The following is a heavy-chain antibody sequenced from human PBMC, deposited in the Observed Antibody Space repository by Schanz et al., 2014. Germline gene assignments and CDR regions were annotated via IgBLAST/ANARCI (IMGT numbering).Heavy chain of an antibody. V-gene: IGHV3-30*04. CDR3: AREEGYGYGPGAFDI. CDR1: GFSFSTYA. J-gene: IGHJ3*02. CDR2: ILYDGSKT. Sequence: QVQLVESGGGVVQPGRSLRLSCAASGFSFSTYAMHWVRQAPGKGLEWVAVILYDGSKTYYADSVKGRFTISRDNSKNTLSLQMNSLTAEDTAMYYCAREEGYGYGPGAFDIWGQGTMVTVSS. D-gene: IGHD5-18*01.